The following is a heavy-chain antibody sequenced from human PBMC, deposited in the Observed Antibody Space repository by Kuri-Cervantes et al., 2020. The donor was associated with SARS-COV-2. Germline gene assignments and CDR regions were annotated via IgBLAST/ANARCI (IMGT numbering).Heavy chain of an antibody. CDR2: INWNGGST. D-gene: IGHD3-3*01. J-gene: IGHJ6*03. CDR1: GFTFDDYD. V-gene: IGHV3-20*04. Sequence: GESLKISCSASGFTFDDYDMSWVRQAPGKGLEWVSGINWNGGSTGYADSVKGRFTISRDNAKNSLYLQMNSLRAEDTAVYYCARGGRFLEWLYYYYYYMDVWGKGTTVTVSS. CDR3: ARGGRFLEWLYYYYYYMDV.